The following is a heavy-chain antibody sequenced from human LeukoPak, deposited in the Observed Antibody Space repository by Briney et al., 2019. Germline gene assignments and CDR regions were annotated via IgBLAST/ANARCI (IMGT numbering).Heavy chain of an antibody. Sequence: GASVKVSCKASGYTFTSYDINWVRQATGQGLERMGWMNPNSGNTGYSQKFQGRVTITRNTSISTAYMELSSLRAGDLAAYYCATISSRGYSGTYYLGYWGEGTLVTVSS. J-gene: IGHJ4*02. V-gene: IGHV1-8*03. CDR1: GYTFTSYD. CDR3: ATISSRGYSGTYYLGY. CDR2: MNPNSGNT. D-gene: IGHD1-26*01.